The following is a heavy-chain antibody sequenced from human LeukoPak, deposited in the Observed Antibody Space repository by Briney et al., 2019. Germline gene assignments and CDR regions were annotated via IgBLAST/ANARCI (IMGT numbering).Heavy chain of an antibody. CDR1: GGSFSGYY. D-gene: IGHD5-18*01. J-gene: IGHJ4*02. V-gene: IGHV4-34*01. CDR2: INHSGST. Sequence: SETLSLTCAVYGGSFSGYYWSWIRQPSGKGLEWIGEINHSGSTNYNPSLKSRVTISVDRSKNQFSLKLSSVTAADTAVYYCARGDGGYSYGPSRPFDYWGQGTLVTVSS. CDR3: ARGDGGYSYGPSRPFDY.